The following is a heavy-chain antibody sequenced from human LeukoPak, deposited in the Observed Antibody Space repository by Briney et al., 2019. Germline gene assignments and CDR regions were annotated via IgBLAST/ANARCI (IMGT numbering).Heavy chain of an antibody. CDR3: ARDRPFNPLVY. V-gene: IGHV4-38-2*02. J-gene: IGHJ4*01. CDR1: GYSISSGYY. D-gene: IGHD6-6*01. CDR2: IFYTGRT. Sequence: SETLSLTCTVSGYSISSGYYWAWIRQSPGKGLEWIGSIFYTGRTYYNPSLESQVSISVDTSKNHLSLTLTSVTAADTAVYFCARDRPFNPLVYWGQGTLVIVSS.